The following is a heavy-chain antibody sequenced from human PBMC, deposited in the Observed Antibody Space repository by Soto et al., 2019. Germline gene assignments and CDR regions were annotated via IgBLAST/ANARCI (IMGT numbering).Heavy chain of an antibody. J-gene: IGHJ3*01. CDR3: ARLVDYDFWSGYFPF. D-gene: IGHD3-3*01. CDR1: GYTFTNYW. CDR2: IFPGDSDT. Sequence: PGESLKISFKGSGYTFTNYWIGWVRQMPGKGLEWMGIIFPGDSDTRYSRSFQGQVTFSADRSSSTAYLQWSSLKASDTAMYYCARLVDYDFWSGYFPFWGQGTMVTVSS. V-gene: IGHV5-51*01.